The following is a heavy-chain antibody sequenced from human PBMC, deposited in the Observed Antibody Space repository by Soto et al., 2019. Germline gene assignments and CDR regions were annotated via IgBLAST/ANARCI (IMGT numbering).Heavy chain of an antibody. CDR3: ARDRGAVAV. Sequence: EVQLVESGGGLVQPGGSLRLSCTASGCTLSRYEMNWVRQAPGQGLEWVSYINGRGSSTYYAGSVEGRFTISRDNAKNSLYLQMNSLRAEDTGVYYCARDRGAVAVWGQGTQVTVSS. V-gene: IGHV3-48*03. CDR2: INGRGSST. D-gene: IGHD6-19*01. CDR1: GCTLSRYE. J-gene: IGHJ4*02.